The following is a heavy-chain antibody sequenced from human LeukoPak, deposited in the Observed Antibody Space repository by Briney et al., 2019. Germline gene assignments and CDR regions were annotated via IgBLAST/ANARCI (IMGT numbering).Heavy chain of an antibody. V-gene: IGHV4-34*01. CDR1: GGSFSGYY. D-gene: IGHD3-22*01. CDR3: ARGAQTYYDKAPVDY. J-gene: IGHJ4*02. Sequence: SETLSLTCAVYGGSFSGYYWSWIRQPPGKGLEWIGEINHSGSTNYNPSLKSRVTVSVDTCKSQFSLKLNSMTAADTAVYYCARGAQTYYDKAPVDYWGQGTLVTVSS. CDR2: INHSGST.